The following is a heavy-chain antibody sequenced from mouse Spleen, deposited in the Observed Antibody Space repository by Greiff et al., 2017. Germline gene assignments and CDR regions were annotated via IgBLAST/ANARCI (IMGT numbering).Heavy chain of an antibody. V-gene: IGHV1-5*01. CDR1: GYSFTSYW. D-gene: IGHD1-1*01. Sequence: EVQLQQSGTVLARPGASVKMSCKASGYSFTSYWMHWVKQRPGQGLEWIGAIYPGNSDTSYNQKFKGKAKLTAVTSASTAYMELSSLTNEDSAVYYCTRSTTVVENAMDYWGQGTSVTVSS. CDR3: TRSTTVVENAMDY. J-gene: IGHJ4*01. CDR2: IYPGNSDT.